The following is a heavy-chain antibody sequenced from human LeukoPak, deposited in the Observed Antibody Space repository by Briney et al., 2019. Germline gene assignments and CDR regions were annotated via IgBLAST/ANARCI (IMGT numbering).Heavy chain of an antibody. CDR2: IYYSGST. CDR3: ARTRSGSYWD. V-gene: IGHV4-59*01. Sequence: SETLSLTCTVSGRSISSYYWSWIRQPPGKGLEWIGYIYYSGSTNYNPSHKSRVAISVDTSKNQFSLKLSSVTAADTAVYYCARTRSGSYWDWGQGTLVTVSS. D-gene: IGHD3-10*01. J-gene: IGHJ4*02. CDR1: GRSISSYY.